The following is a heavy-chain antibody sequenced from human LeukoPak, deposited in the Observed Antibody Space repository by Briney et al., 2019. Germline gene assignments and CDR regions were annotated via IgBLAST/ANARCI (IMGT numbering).Heavy chain of an antibody. CDR3: ARAFYGSGTRWFDP. CDR1: GGSISSYY. CDR2: IYYSGST. Sequence: SETLSLTCTVSGGSISSYYWSWIRQPPGKGLEWIGYIYYSGSTNYNPSLKSRVTISVDTSKNQFSLKLSSATAADTAVYYCARAFYGSGTRWFDPWGQGTLVTVSS. D-gene: IGHD3-10*01. J-gene: IGHJ5*02. V-gene: IGHV4-59*01.